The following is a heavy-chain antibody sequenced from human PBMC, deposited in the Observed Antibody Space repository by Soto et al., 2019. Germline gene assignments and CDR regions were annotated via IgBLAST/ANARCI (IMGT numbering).Heavy chain of an antibody. D-gene: IGHD5-12*01. J-gene: IGHJ1*01. Sequence: EVQLLESGGGLVQPGGSLRLSCAASGFTFSSSAMSWVRQAPGKGLDWVSAISGNGDTTYYADSVKGRFTISRDISKNPLYLQMNSLRAEDTAVYYFAKIRGYDLGSTTFQHWGQGTLVTVSS. CDR1: GFTFSSSA. V-gene: IGHV3-23*01. CDR2: ISGNGDTT. CDR3: AKIRGYDLGSTTFQH.